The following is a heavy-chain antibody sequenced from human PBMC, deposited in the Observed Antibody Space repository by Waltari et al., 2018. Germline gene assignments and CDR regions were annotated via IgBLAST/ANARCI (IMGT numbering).Heavy chain of an antibody. J-gene: IGHJ6*02. Sequence: QVQLVQSGAEVKKPGASVKVSCKDSGYTFTGYYMHWVRQAPGQGLEWMGWINPNSGGTNYAQKFQCRVTMTRDTSISTAYMELSRLRSDDTAVYYCARGAVGARVDGAIYGRDVWGQGTTVTVSS. V-gene: IGHV1-2*02. CDR3: ARGAVGARVDGAIYGRDV. D-gene: IGHD6-19*01. CDR1: GYTFTGYY. CDR2: INPNSGGT.